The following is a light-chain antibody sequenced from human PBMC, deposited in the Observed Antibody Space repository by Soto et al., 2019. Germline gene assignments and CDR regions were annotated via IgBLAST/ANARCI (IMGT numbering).Light chain of an antibody. CDR1: HSVSDY. Sequence: EVVLTQSPATLSLSPGERATLPCRASHSVSDYLAWYQQKPGQAPRLLIYDASNRATGIPARFSGSGFGTDFTLTISSLEPEDFAVYYCEQRSIWPLYTFGQGTKVDIK. CDR2: DAS. J-gene: IGKJ2*01. CDR3: EQRSIWPLYT. V-gene: IGKV3-11*01.